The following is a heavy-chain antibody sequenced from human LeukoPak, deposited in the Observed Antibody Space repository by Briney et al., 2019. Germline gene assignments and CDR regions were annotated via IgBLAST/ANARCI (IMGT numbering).Heavy chain of an antibody. V-gene: IGHV4-34*01. CDR3: ARGTDRGKIAY. Sequence: SETLSLTCAVFGGSFSGYYWSWIRQPPGEGLEWIGEIHPRGTIDYNPSLKSRVTISGDTSKNQFSLKLTSVTAADTAVYYCARGTDRGKIAYWGQGTLVTVSS. D-gene: IGHD4-23*01. CDR2: IHPRGTI. J-gene: IGHJ4*02. CDR1: GGSFSGYY.